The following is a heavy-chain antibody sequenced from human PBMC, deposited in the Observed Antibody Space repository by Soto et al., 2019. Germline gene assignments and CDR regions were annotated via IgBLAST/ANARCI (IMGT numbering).Heavy chain of an antibody. Sequence: VQLVESGGGLVQPGGSLRLSCAASGFTFSSYGMHWVRQAPGKGLEWVAVISYDGSNKYYADSVKGRFTISRDNSKNTLYLQMNSLRAEDTAVCYCAKELVYYYDSSGYTFDYWGQGTLVTVSS. CDR3: AKELVYYYDSSGYTFDY. CDR2: ISYDGSNK. D-gene: IGHD3-22*01. J-gene: IGHJ4*02. V-gene: IGHV3-30*18. CDR1: GFTFSSYG.